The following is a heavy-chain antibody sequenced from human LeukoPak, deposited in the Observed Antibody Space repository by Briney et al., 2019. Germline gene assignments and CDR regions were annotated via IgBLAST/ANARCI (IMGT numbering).Heavy chain of an antibody. V-gene: IGHV4-30-4*08. Sequence: SETLSLTCTVSGGSISSGDYYWSWIRQPPGKGLEWIGYIYYSGSTYYNPSLKSRVTISVDTSKNQFSLKLSSVTAADTAVHYCARAPLGSDAFDIWGQGTMVTVSS. J-gene: IGHJ3*02. CDR1: GGSISSGDYY. CDR2: IYYSGST. D-gene: IGHD3-16*02. CDR3: ARAPLGSDAFDI.